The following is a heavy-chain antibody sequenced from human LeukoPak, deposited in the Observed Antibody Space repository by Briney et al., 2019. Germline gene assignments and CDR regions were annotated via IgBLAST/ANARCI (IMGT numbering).Heavy chain of an antibody. J-gene: IGHJ5*02. D-gene: IGHD3-10*01. CDR1: GFTFRSYW. CDR3: AREKYDGSPGNWFDP. Sequence: QPGGSLRLSCAASGFTFRSYWMHWVRLPPGKGLVWVSRIKSDGSSTSYADFVKGRFTISRDNSKNTLYLQMNSLRAEDTAVYYCAREKYDGSPGNWFDPWGQGTLATVSS. V-gene: IGHV3-74*01. CDR2: IKSDGSST.